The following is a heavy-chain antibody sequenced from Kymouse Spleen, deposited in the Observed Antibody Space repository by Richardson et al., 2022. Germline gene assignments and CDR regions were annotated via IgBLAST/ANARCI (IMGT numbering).Heavy chain of an antibody. V-gene: IGHV4-4*02. CDR1: GGSISSSNW. Sequence: QVQLQESGPGLVKPSGTLSLTCAVSGGSISSSNWWSWVRQPPGKGLEWIGEIYHSGSTNYNPSLKSRVTISVDKSKNQFSLKLSSVTAADTAVYYCAREGYYDSSGYYSYYYYYYGMDVWGQGTTVTVSS. CDR2: IYHSGST. D-gene: IGHD3-22*01. CDR3: AREGYYDSSGYYSYYYYYYGMDV. J-gene: IGHJ6*02.